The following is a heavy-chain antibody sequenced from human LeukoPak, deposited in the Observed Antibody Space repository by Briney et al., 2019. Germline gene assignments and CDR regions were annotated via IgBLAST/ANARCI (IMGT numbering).Heavy chain of an antibody. J-gene: IGHJ4*02. CDR1: GGSINSYF. CDR3: ARLPPHCSGGSCPFDY. V-gene: IGHV4-59*08. Sequence: PSETLSLTCTVSGGSINSYFWSWIRQPPGKGLEWIGYIYYSGSTNYNPSLKSRVTISVDTSKNQFSLKLSSVTAADTAVYYCARLPPHCSGGSCPFDYWGQGTLVTVSS. CDR2: IYYSGST. D-gene: IGHD2-15*01.